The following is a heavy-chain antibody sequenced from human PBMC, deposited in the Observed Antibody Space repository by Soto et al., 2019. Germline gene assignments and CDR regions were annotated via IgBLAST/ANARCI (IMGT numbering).Heavy chain of an antibody. D-gene: IGHD2-2*01. CDR2: IYHSGST. V-gene: IGHV4-4*02. CDR1: GGSISSSNW. J-gene: IGHJ6*02. CDR3: AREPGDDCISTSCYGDYYYGMDV. Sequence: QVQLQESGPGLVKPSGTLSLTCAVSGGSISSSNWWSWVRQPPGKGLEWIGEIYHSGSTNYNPSPKSRVTISVDKSKNQFSLKLSSVTAADTAVYYCAREPGDDCISTSCYGDYYYGMDVWGQGTTVTVSS.